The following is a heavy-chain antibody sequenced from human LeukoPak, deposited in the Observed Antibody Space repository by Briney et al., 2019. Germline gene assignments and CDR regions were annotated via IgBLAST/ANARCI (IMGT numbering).Heavy chain of an antibody. J-gene: IGHJ5*02. V-gene: IGHV4-61*02. D-gene: IGHD4-17*01. CDR2: VYSTGTT. Sequence: KSSETLSLTCVVSGASVGSGAYYWSWIRQPAGEGLQWIGRVYSTGTTNYNPSLGSRVSISLDTSKKQFSLEMTSVTAADTAVYYCAGRLAVTRDYLDPWGQGILVTVSS. CDR3: AGRLAVTRDYLDP. CDR1: GASVGSGAYY.